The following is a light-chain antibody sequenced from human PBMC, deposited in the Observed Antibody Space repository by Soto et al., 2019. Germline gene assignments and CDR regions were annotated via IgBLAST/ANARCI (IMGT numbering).Light chain of an antibody. CDR1: QNVLYRSNKKNY. V-gene: IGKV4-1*01. CDR2: WAS. J-gene: IGKJ1*01. CDR3: QQYCGPPT. Sequence: TVLNQSPDSLAVSLAAMAPINCKSSQNVLYRSNKKNYSAWYQQKPGQPPKLLIYWASTREAGVPDRFSGSGSGKDFTLTISSLQAEDVAVYYCQQYCGPPTFGQGTKVDIK.